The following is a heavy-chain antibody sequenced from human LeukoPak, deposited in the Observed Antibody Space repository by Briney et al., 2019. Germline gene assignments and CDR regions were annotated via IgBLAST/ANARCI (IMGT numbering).Heavy chain of an antibody. V-gene: IGHV3-20*04. CDR1: GFTFDDYG. J-gene: IGHJ6*04. CDR3: VSFITVAGMDV. Sequence: PGGSLRLSRAASGFTFDDYGMSWVRQAPGKGLEWVSGINWNGGSTGYADSVKGRFTISRDNAKNSLYLQMRSLRAEDTAIYYCVSFITVAGMDVWGTGTTVSVSS. CDR2: INWNGGST. D-gene: IGHD6-19*01.